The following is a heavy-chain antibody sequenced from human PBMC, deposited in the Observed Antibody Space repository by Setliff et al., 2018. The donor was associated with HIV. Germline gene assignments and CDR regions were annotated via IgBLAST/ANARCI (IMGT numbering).Heavy chain of an antibody. J-gene: IGHJ3*01. CDR2: ITYSGSA. CDR1: GESISGSSYS. CDR3: ARLWLRGPPT. D-gene: IGHD5-12*01. V-gene: IGHV4-39*07. Sequence: PSETLSLTCTVSGESISGSSYSWGWIRQPPGKGPEWIGSITYSGSARYNPSLKSRVAISVDTSRNQFSLKLSSVTAADTAVYYCARLWLRGPPTWGQGTMVTVSS.